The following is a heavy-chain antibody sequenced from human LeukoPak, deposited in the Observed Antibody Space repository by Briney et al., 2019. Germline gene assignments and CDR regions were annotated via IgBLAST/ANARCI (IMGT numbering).Heavy chain of an antibody. D-gene: IGHD3-16*01. J-gene: IGHJ3*02. CDR2: ISGSGGST. CDR1: GFTLNSFA. V-gene: IGHV3-23*01. Sequence: GSLRLSLAGSGFTLNSFAMSWGRQAPGKWPEWVSAISGSGGSTYYADSVKGRFTISRDNSKNTLYLQMNSLRAEDTAVYYCAKGWGRGAFDIWGQGTMVTVSS. CDR3: AKGWGRGAFDI.